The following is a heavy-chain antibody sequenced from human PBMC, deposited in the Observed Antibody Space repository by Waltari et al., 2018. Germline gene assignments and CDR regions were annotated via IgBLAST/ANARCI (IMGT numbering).Heavy chain of an antibody. CDR1: GFSFSSYA. J-gene: IGHJ4*02. Sequence: EVQLVESGGGLVQPGGSLRLSCAASGFSFSSYAMHWVRQVTGKGLEWVSTIGPAGDTYYPGSVKGRFTISRENAKNSLYLQMNSLRAGDTAVYYCARSSPHCSGGSCYLLDYWGQGTLVTVSS. D-gene: IGHD2-15*01. V-gene: IGHV3-13*01. CDR2: IGPAGDT. CDR3: ARSSPHCSGGSCYLLDY.